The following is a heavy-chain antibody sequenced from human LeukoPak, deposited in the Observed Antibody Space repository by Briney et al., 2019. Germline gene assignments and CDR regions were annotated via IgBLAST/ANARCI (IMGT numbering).Heavy chain of an antibody. CDR3: ARDKGYYYMDV. Sequence: SETLSLTCTVSGGSISSSSYYWSWIRQPAGKGLEWIGRIYTSGSTNYNPSLKSRVTMSVDTSKNQFSLKLSSVTAADTAVYYCARDKGYYYMDVWGKGTTVTISS. CDR2: IYTSGST. CDR1: GGSISSSSYY. V-gene: IGHV4-61*02. J-gene: IGHJ6*03.